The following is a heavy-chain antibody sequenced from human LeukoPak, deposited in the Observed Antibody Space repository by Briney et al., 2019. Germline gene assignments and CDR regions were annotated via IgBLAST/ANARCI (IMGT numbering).Heavy chain of an antibody. V-gene: IGHV1-8*01. D-gene: IGHD6-19*01. J-gene: IGHJ4*02. Sequence: ASVKVSCKASGYTFTSYDINWVRQATGQGLEWMGWMNPNSGNTGCAQKFQGRVTMTRNTSISTAHMELSSLRSEDTAVYYCARDNSPKYSSGWYDYGYWGQGTLVTVSS. CDR1: GYTFTSYD. CDR3: ARDNSPKYSSGWYDYGY. CDR2: MNPNSGNT.